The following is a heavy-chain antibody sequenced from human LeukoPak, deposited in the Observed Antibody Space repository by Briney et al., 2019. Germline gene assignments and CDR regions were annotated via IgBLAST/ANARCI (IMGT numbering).Heavy chain of an antibody. V-gene: IGHV3-30*02. CDR1: GFTFSTYG. D-gene: IGHD1-1*01. Sequence: GGSLRLSCAAAGFTFSTYGMHWVRQAPGKGLEWVAFIRYDETNKYYADSVKGRFTISRDNSKNTLYLQMNSLRGEDTAVYFCAKDKDPWKSTAISDFDYWGQGTLVTVS. CDR3: AKDKDPWKSTAISDFDY. J-gene: IGHJ4*02. CDR2: IRYDETNK.